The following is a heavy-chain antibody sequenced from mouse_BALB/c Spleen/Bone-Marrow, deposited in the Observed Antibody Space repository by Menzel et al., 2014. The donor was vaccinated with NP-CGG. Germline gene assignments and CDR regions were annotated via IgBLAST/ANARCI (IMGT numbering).Heavy chain of an antibody. D-gene: IGHD2-1*01. Sequence: EVQLVESGAELVRPGALVELSCKASGFNIKDYFMHWVRQRPEQGLEWIGWIDPENVNTIYDPSFQAKASITADTSSNTAYLQLSSLTSEDTAVYYCAPIYYGNAWFAYWGQGTLVTVSA. CDR3: APIYYGNAWFAY. J-gene: IGHJ3*01. CDR1: GFNIKDYF. CDR2: IDPENVNT. V-gene: IGHV14-1*02.